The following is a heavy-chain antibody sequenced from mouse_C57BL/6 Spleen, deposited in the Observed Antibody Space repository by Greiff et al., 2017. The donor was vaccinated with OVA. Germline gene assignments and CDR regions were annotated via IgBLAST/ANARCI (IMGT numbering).Heavy chain of an antibody. CDR3: ARRGRDPYYAMDY. Sequence: QVQLQQSGAELARPGASVKLSCKASGYTFTSYGISWVKQRTGQGLEWIGEIYPRSGNTYYNEKFKGKATLTADKSSSTAYMELRSLTSEDSAVYFCARRGRDPYYAMDYWGQGTSVTVSS. D-gene: IGHD3-3*01. V-gene: IGHV1-81*01. CDR1: GYTFTSYG. CDR2: IYPRSGNT. J-gene: IGHJ4*01.